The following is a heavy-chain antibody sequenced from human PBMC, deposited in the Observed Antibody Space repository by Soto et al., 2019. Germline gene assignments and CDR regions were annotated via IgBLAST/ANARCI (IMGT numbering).Heavy chain of an antibody. D-gene: IGHD2-21*02. CDR3: ARDKGRAYCGGDCYHPTYYFDY. Sequence: ASVKVSCKASGGTFSSYAISWVRQAPGQGLEWMGGIIPIFGTANYAQKFQGRVTITADESTSTAYMELSSLRSEDTAVYCCARDKGRAYCGGDCYHPTYYFDYWGQGTLVTVSS. CDR2: IIPIFGTA. V-gene: IGHV1-69*13. CDR1: GGTFSSYA. J-gene: IGHJ4*02.